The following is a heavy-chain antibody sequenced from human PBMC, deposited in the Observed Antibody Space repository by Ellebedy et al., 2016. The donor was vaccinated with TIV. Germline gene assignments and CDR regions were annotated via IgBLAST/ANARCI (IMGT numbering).Heavy chain of an antibody. CDR2: ISAYNGNT. Sequence: ASVKVSCXASGYTFTSYGISWVRQAPGQGLEWMGWISAYNGNTNYAQKLQGRVTMTTDTSTSTAYMELSSLRSEDTAVYYCARDPYCGGDCYSVSGGFDYWGQGTLVTVSS. D-gene: IGHD2-21*02. CDR1: GYTFTSYG. CDR3: ARDPYCGGDCYSVSGGFDY. V-gene: IGHV1-18*01. J-gene: IGHJ4*02.